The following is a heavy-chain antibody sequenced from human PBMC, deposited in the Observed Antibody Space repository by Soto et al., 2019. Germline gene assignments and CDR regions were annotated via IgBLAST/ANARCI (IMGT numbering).Heavy chain of an antibody. V-gene: IGHV4-59*12. Sequence: PSETLSLTCTVSGGSISNYYWSWIRQPPGKGQEWIGYISHTASTYYNPSLRSRVTMAVDTSKNQFSLKLTSVTAADTAVYYCARERVAFKTDWFDPWGQGTLVTVSS. CDR2: ISHTAST. CDR1: GGSISNYY. CDR3: ARERVAFKTDWFDP. J-gene: IGHJ5*02. D-gene: IGHD2-15*01.